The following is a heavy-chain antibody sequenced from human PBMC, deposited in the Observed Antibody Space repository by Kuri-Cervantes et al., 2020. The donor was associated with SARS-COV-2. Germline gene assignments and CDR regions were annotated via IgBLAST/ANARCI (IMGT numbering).Heavy chain of an antibody. Sequence: SVKVSCKASGGTFSSYAISWVRQAPGQGLEWMGRIIPILGIANYAQKFQGRVTITADKYTSTAYMELSSLRSEDTAVYYCARESGSYPENWFDPWGQGTLVTVSS. CDR3: ARESGSYPENWFDP. CDR2: IIPILGIA. CDR1: GGTFSSYA. J-gene: IGHJ5*02. D-gene: IGHD1-26*01. V-gene: IGHV1-69*04.